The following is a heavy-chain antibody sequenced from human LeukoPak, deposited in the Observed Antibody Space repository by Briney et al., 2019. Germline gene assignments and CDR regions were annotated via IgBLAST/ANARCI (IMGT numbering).Heavy chain of an antibody. CDR3: ARDRIEQQRTLGRSTSYYNYYYMDV. CDR1: GFTFSSYS. CDR2: ISSSSSTI. D-gene: IGHD6-13*01. Sequence: GGSLRPSCAASGFTFSSYSMNGVRQAPGKGLERGSYISSSSSTIYYADSVKGRFTISRDNAKNSLYLQMNSLRAEDTAVYYCARDRIEQQRTLGRSTSYYNYYYMDVWGKGTTVTVSS. J-gene: IGHJ6*03. V-gene: IGHV3-48*01.